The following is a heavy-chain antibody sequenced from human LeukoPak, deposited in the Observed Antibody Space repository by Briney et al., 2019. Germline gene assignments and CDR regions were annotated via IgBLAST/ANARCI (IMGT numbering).Heavy chain of an antibody. J-gene: IGHJ4*02. V-gene: IGHV3-23*01. CDR2: ISVSGGSR. D-gene: IGHD6-19*01. CDR1: GFTFSNYA. CDR3: AKDGQYSTGWYFDY. Sequence: GESLRLSCAASGFTFSNYAMSWARQAPGKGLEWVSGISVSGGSRYYADSVKGRFAISRDNSKNTLYLQMNSLRAEDTAVYYCAKDGQYSTGWYFDYWGQGTLVTVSS.